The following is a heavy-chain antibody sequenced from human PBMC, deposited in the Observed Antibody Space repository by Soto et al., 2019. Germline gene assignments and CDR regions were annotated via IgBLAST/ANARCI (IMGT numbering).Heavy chain of an antibody. CDR2: ISWDGGST. CDR3: AATPPRNGVFYFDY. V-gene: IGHV3-43*01. CDR1: GFTFDDYT. D-gene: IGHD2-8*01. Sequence: GGSLRLSCAASGFTFDDYTMHWVRQAPGKGLEWVSLISWDGGSTYYADSVKGRFTISRDNSKNSLYLQMNSLRTEDTALYYCAATPPRNGVFYFDYWGQGTLVTVSS. J-gene: IGHJ4*02.